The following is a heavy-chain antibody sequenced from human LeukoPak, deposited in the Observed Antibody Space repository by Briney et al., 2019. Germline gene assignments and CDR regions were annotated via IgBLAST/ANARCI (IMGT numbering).Heavy chain of an antibody. Sequence: GASVKVSCKASGYTFTSYDINWVRQATGQGIEWMGWMNPNSGNTGYAQKFQGRVTMTRNTSISTAYMELSSLRSEDTAVYYCARVKYYDFWSGYYRSTDAFDIWGQGTMVTVSS. J-gene: IGHJ3*02. CDR3: ARVKYYDFWSGYYRSTDAFDI. CDR2: MNPNSGNT. V-gene: IGHV1-8*01. D-gene: IGHD3-3*01. CDR1: GYTFTSYD.